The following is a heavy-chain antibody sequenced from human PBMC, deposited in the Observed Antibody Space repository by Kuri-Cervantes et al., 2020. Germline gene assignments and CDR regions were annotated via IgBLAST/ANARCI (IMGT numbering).Heavy chain of an antibody. CDR1: GFTFSDYY. V-gene: IGHV4-39*01. CDR2: IYYSGST. Sequence: GSLRLSCAASGFTFSDYYMSWTRQAPGKGLEWIGSIYYSGSTYYNPSLKSRVTISVDTSKNQFSLKLSSVTAADTAVYYCARHTAPTLEYYYDSSGFSYWGQGTLVTVSS. J-gene: IGHJ4*02. CDR3: ARHTAPTLEYYYDSSGFSY. D-gene: IGHD3-22*01.